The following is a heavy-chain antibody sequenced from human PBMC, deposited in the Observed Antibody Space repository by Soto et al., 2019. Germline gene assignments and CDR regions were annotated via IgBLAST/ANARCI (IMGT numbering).Heavy chain of an antibody. V-gene: IGHV3-23*01. CDR3: AKESSNSAALFYYFYGRDV. Sequence: EVQLLESGGGLVQPGGSLTLACAASGFTFSSYAMSWVRPAPGKGLEWVSGISGSGGDAYYADSVKGRFTISRDNSKKTLYLQMHSLRDDDTALYYGAKESSNSAALFYYFYGRDVWGQGTAVTVSS. D-gene: IGHD6-6*01. J-gene: IGHJ6*02. CDR2: ISGSGGDA. CDR1: GFTFSSYA.